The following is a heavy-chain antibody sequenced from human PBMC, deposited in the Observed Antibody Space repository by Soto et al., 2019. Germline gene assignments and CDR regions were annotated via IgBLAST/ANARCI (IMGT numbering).Heavy chain of an antibody. CDR2: ISAYDGYT. V-gene: IGHV1-18*01. CDR3: ARGGTTGTTPYYYYGMDV. J-gene: IGHJ6*02. CDR1: GDTFSTYT. D-gene: IGHD1-1*01. Sequence: ASVKVSCKASGDTFSTYTITWMRQAPGQGLEWLGWISAYDGYTNYAQILQGRVSMTTDTSTKTAYMELRSLRSDDTAMYYCARGGTTGTTPYYYYGMDVWGQGTTVTVSS.